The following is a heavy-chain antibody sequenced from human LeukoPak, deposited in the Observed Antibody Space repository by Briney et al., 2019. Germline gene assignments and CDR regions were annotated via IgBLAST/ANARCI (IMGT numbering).Heavy chain of an antibody. CDR2: IIPIFGTA. V-gene: IGHV1-69*13. J-gene: IGHJ4*02. CDR3: ARTYYYDSSGYYHFDY. Sequence: ASVKVSCKASGGTFSSYAISWVRQAPGQGLEWMGGIIPIFGTANYAQKFQGRVTITADESTSTAYMELSSLRSEDTAVYYCARTYYYDSSGYYHFDYWGQGTLVTVSS. D-gene: IGHD3-22*01. CDR1: GGTFSSYA.